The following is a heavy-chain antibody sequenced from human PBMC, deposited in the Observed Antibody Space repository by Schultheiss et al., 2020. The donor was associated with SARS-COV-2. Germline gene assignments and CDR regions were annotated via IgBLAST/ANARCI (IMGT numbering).Heavy chain of an antibody. J-gene: IGHJ6*02. D-gene: IGHD5-12*01. V-gene: IGHV4-61*05. Sequence: SETLSLTCAVSGGSISSSNWWSWIRQPPGKGLEWIGCIYYSGSTNYNPSLKSRVTISVDTSKNQFSLKLSSVTAADTAVYYCARGEVYSGYDPYYYYYGMDVWGQGTTVTVSS. CDR1: GGSISSSNW. CDR3: ARGEVYSGYDPYYYYYGMDV. CDR2: IYYSGST.